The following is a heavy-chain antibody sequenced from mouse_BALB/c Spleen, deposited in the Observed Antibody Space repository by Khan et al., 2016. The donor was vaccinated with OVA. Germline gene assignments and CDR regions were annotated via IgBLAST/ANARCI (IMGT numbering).Heavy chain of an antibody. Sequence: QMQLEESGAELAKPGASVKMSCKASGYTFINYWILWVKQRPGQGLEWIGYINPSTGYTEYNQNFKDKATLTADKSSSTAYMQLSSLTSEDSAVYYCARSGLRWDFDYWGQGTTLTGSS. D-gene: IGHD1-1*01. V-gene: IGHV1-7*01. CDR1: GYTFINYW. CDR2: INPSTGYT. J-gene: IGHJ2*01. CDR3: ARSGLRWDFDY.